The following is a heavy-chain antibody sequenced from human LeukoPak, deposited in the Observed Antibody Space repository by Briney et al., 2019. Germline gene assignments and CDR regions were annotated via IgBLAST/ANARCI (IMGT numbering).Heavy chain of an antibody. V-gene: IGHV4-31*03. Sequence: SETLSLTCTVSGGSISSGGYYWSWIRQHPGKGLEWIGYIYYSGSTYYNPSLKSRVTISVDTSKNQFSLKLSSVTAADTAVYYCARGAYGVANFDYWGQGTLVTVSS. CDR3: ARGAYGVANFDY. CDR1: GGSISSGGYY. J-gene: IGHJ4*02. CDR2: IYYSGST. D-gene: IGHD4-17*01.